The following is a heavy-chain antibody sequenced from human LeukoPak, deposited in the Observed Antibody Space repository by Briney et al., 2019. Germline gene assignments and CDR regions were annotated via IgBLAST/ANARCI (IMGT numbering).Heavy chain of an antibody. D-gene: IGHD1-26*01. CDR2: INPNSGGT. V-gene: IGHV1-2*02. J-gene: IGHJ5*02. Sequence: ASVKVSCKASGYTFTGYYMHWVRQAPGQGLEWMGWINPNSGGTNYAQKFQGRVTMTRDTSISTAYMELSRLRSDDTAVYYCARDLHLPIVGAFNWFDPWGQGTLVTVSS. CDR3: ARDLHLPIVGAFNWFDP. CDR1: GYTFTGYY.